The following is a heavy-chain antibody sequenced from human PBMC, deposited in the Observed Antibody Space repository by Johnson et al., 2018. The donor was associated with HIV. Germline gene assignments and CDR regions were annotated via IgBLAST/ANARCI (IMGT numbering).Heavy chain of an antibody. CDR2: ISWNSNNI. Sequence: VHLVESGGGVVQPGRSLRLSCAASGFIFDDYAMHWVRQAPGKGLEWVSGISWNSNNIAYADFVKGRFTISRDDAKNSLYLQMNSLRAEDTALYYCARERVLGAFDIWGQGTMVTVSS. CDR1: GFIFDDYA. CDR3: ARERVLGAFDI. V-gene: IGHV3-9*01. J-gene: IGHJ3*02.